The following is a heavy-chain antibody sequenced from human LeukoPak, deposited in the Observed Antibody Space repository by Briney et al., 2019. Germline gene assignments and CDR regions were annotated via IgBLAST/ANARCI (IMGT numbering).Heavy chain of an antibody. J-gene: IGHJ6*02. V-gene: IGHV3-21*06. CDR1: GFTVSNYY. D-gene: IGHD6-13*01. CDR3: GGEFSSSPASMDV. Sequence: GGSLRLSCAASGFTVSNYYMTWVRQAPGKGLEWVSFISSTGDNIYYTDSVKGRFTISRDNAKNSLYLQMDSLREEDTAVYYCGGEFSSSPASMDVWGQGATVTVSS. CDR2: ISSTGDNI.